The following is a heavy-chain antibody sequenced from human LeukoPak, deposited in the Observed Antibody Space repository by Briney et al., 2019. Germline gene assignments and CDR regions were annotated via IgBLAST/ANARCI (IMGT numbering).Heavy chain of an antibody. Sequence: SSETLSLTCAVYGGSFSGYYWSWIRQPPGKGLKWIGEINHSGSTNYNPFLKSRVTISVDTSKNQFSLKLSSVTAADTAVYYCARDPPPEWFGELETSYYYGMDVWGQGTTVTVSS. V-gene: IGHV4-34*01. CDR2: INHSGST. D-gene: IGHD3-10*01. J-gene: IGHJ6*02. CDR3: ARDPPPEWFGELETSYYYGMDV. CDR1: GGSFSGYY.